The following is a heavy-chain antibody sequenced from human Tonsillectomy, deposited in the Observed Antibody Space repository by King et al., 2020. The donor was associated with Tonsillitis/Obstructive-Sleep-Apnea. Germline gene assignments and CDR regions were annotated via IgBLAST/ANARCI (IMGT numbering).Heavy chain of an antibody. V-gene: IGHV3-30*18. CDR3: AKDNYDFWSVNWFDP. Sequence: QLVQSGGGVVQPGRSLRLSCAASGFTFSNYGMHWVRQAPGKGLERGAVISYDGSNKNYADSVKGRFTIPRDNSKNTLYLQMNSLRAEDTAVYYCAKDNYDFWSVNWFDPWGQGTLVIVSS. D-gene: IGHD3-3*01. CDR2: ISYDGSNK. CDR1: GFTFSNYG. J-gene: IGHJ5*02.